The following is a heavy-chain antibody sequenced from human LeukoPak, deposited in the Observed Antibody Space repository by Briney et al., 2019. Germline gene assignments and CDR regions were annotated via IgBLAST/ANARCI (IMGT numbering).Heavy chain of an antibody. D-gene: IGHD3-10*01. Sequence: ASVKVFCKASGYTFTSYAMHWVRQAPGQRLEWMGWINAGNGNTKYSQKFQGRVTITRDTSASTAYIELSSLRSEDTAVYYCARDRRRMVRGVTTTHNWFDPWGQGTLVTVSS. CDR1: GYTFTSYA. J-gene: IGHJ5*02. V-gene: IGHV1-3*01. CDR2: INAGNGNT. CDR3: ARDRRRMVRGVTTTHNWFDP.